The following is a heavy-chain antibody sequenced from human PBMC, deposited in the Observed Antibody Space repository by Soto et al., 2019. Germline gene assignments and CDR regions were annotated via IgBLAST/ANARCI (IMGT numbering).Heavy chain of an antibody. J-gene: IGHJ4*02. D-gene: IGHD6-13*01. V-gene: IGHV3-23*01. CDR1: GFTFSRYA. CDR2: ISGSGGAT. Sequence: HPGGSLRLSCAASGFTFSRYAMSWVRQAPGKGLEWVSAISGSGGATYYADSVKGRFTISRDNSKNTLYLQINSLRADDTAVYYCAKDPGSNWSSLFDYWGQGTLVTVSS. CDR3: AKDPGSNWSSLFDY.